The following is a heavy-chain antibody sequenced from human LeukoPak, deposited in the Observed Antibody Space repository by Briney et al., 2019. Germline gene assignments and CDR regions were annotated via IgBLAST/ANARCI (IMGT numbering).Heavy chain of an antibody. Sequence: GSLRLSCAASGFTISSYGMHWVRQAPGKGLEWVAVISYDGNSRYYADSVKGRFTISRDNSKNTLYLQMNSLRAEDTAVYYCAKGGGYSYGIAFCDIWGQGTMVTVSS. CDR2: ISYDGNSR. J-gene: IGHJ3*02. CDR3: AKGGGYSYGIAFCDI. V-gene: IGHV3-30*18. D-gene: IGHD5-18*01. CDR1: GFTISSYG.